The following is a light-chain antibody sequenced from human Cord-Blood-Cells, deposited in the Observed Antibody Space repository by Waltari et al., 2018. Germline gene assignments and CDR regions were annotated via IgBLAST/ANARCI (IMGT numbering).Light chain of an antibody. CDR1: QSASSSY. CDR2: GAS. V-gene: IGKV3-20*01. J-gene: IGKJ1*01. Sequence: EIVFTQSPGTLSLSPGARATLSCRASQSASSSYLSWYPQKPGQAPRLLIYGASSRATGIPDRFSGSGSGTDFTLTISRLEPEDFAVYYCQQYGSSPRTFGQGTKVEIK. CDR3: QQYGSSPRT.